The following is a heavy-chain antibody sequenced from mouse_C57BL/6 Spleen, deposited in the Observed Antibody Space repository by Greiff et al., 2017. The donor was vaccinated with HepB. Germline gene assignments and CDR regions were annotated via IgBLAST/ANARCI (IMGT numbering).Heavy chain of an antibody. CDR3: APHSSGHFSY. CDR1: GYNFTNSY. V-gene: IGHV14-3*01. CDR2: IDPANGNT. J-gene: IGHJ3*01. Sequence: VQLQQSVAELVRPGASVKLSCTASGYNFTNSYMNWVKQRPEQGLEWIGRIDPANGNTKYDPKFQGKATITADTSSNTAYLQLNSLTSEDTAIYYCAPHSSGHFSYWGQGTLVTVAA. D-gene: IGHD3-1*01.